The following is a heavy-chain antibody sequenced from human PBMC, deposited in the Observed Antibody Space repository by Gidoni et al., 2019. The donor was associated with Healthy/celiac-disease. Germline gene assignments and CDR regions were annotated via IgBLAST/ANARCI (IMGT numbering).Heavy chain of an antibody. Sequence: EVQLLESGGGLVQPGGSLRLTCAASGFTFSRYAMSWVRHAPGKGLECVSAISGSVGSTYYADSVKGRFPISRDNSKNTLDLQMTSLRAEDTAVYYCAKRGPIDDFWSGYSMDVWGHGTTVTVSS. V-gene: IGHV3-23*01. CDR1: GFTFSRYA. J-gene: IGHJ6*02. D-gene: IGHD3-3*01. CDR2: ISGSVGST. CDR3: AKRGPIDDFWSGYSMDV.